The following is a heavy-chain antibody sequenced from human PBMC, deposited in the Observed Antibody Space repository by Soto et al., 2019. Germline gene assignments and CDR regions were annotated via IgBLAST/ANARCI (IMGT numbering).Heavy chain of an antibody. CDR1: GYTFTSYG. D-gene: IGHD3-3*01. V-gene: IGHV1-18*01. Sequence: ASVKVSCKASGYTFTSYGISWVRQAPGQGLEWMGWISAYNGNTNYAQKLQGRVTMTTDTSTSTAYMELRSLRSDDTAVYYCARAPDFWSGPRGGIHNYYYMDVWGKGTTVTVSS. J-gene: IGHJ6*03. CDR2: ISAYNGNT. CDR3: ARAPDFWSGPRGGIHNYYYMDV.